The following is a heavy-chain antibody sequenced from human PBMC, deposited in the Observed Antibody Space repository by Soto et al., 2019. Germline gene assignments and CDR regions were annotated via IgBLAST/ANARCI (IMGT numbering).Heavy chain of an antibody. J-gene: IGHJ5*02. CDR2: IYYSGST. Sequence: QVQLQESGPGLVKPSQTLSLTCTVSGGSISSGGYYWSWIRQHPGKGLEWNGYIYYSGSTYYNPSLKSRVTISVDTSKNQFSLKLSSVTAADTAVHYCARTSYDSTGTAADPWGPGTLVTVSS. CDR1: GGSISSGGYY. V-gene: IGHV4-31*03. D-gene: IGHD3-22*01. CDR3: ARTSYDSTGTAADP.